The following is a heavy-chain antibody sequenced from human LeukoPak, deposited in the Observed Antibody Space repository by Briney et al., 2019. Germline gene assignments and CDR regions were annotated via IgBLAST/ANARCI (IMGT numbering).Heavy chain of an antibody. Sequence: PGGSLRLSCAASGFTFSSYAMSWVRQAPGKGLEWVSVISGSGGSTYYADSVKGRFTISRDNSKNTLYLQMNSLRAEDTAVYYCAKARRDYYDSSGYLDYWGQGTLVTVSS. CDR1: GFTFSSYA. V-gene: IGHV3-23*01. D-gene: IGHD3-22*01. CDR2: ISGSGGST. CDR3: AKARRDYYDSSGYLDY. J-gene: IGHJ4*02.